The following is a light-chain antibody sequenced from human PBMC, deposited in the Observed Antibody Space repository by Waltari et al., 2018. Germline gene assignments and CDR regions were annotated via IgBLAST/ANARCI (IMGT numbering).Light chain of an antibody. J-gene: IGKJ3*01. CDR3: LQTYSTLMFS. CDR1: QSITNY. V-gene: IGKV1-39*01. CDR2: DAS. Sequence: DIQMTQSPSSLSASVGSRVTITCRASQSITNYLSWYQHKLGEAPNLLVYDASTLVSGVPSRFNGSGSGTEFTLTISSLQPEDLATYYCLQTYSTLMFSFGPGTKVDL.